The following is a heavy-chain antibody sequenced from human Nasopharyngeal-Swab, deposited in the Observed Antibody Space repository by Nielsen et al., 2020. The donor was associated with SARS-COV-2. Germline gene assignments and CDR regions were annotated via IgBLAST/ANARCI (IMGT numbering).Heavy chain of an antibody. J-gene: IGHJ4*02. CDR1: GGSITSGKFY. V-gene: IGHV4-31*11. CDR3: ARGGDEEEWLRGYHFDS. D-gene: IGHD5-12*01. CDR2: IYKTEAT. Sequence: SETLSLTCAVSGGSITSGKFYWGWIRQRPGKGLEWLGYIYKTEATYYDPSVKGRITISLDTSKNYFSLKLSSVTAADTAVYYCARGGDEEEWLRGYHFDSWGQGTLVTVSS.